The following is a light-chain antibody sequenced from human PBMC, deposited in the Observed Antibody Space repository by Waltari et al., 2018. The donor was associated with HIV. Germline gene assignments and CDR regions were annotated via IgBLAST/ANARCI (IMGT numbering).Light chain of an antibody. Sequence: QSALTQPASVSGSPGQSITISCTATTSDVSGYNYVSWYQQHPGKAPKPMIYEVTKRPPGFSNRFSGSKSGNTASLTISGLQAEDEADYDCSSYTSSSTQVFGGGTKVTVL. J-gene: IGLJ3*02. V-gene: IGLV2-14*03. CDR1: TSDVSGYNY. CDR3: SSYTSSSTQV. CDR2: EVT.